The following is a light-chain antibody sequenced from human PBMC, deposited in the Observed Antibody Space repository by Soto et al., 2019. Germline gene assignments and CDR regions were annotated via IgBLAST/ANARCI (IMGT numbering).Light chain of an antibody. CDR2: GAS. CDR1: QSVSSSY. V-gene: IGKV3-20*01. CDR3: PQYGSSPGT. J-gene: IGKJ1*01. Sequence: IVLTQSPGTLSLSPGERATLSCRASQSVSSSYLAWYQQKPGQAPRLIIYGASSRETGIPDRFSGSGAGTECTLPISRLEPEDVAVDYCPQYGSSPGTFGQGTKVDIK.